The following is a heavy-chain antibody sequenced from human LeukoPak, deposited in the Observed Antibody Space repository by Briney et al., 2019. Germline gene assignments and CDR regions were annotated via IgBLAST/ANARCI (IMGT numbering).Heavy chain of an antibody. CDR3: ARGNWNYVYYYVDV. Sequence: PGGSLRLSCAASGFTFTSYAMNWVRQAPGQGLEWMGWINTNTGNPTYAQGFTGRFVFSLDTSVSTAYLQISSLQAEDTAVYYCARGNWNYVYYYVDVWGKGTTVTVSS. CDR2: INTNTGNP. V-gene: IGHV7-4-1*02. CDR1: GFTFTSYA. D-gene: IGHD1-1*01. J-gene: IGHJ6*03.